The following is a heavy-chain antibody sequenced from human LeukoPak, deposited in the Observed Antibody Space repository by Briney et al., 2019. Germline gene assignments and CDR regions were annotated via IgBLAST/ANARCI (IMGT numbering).Heavy chain of an antibody. D-gene: IGHD3-3*01. CDR1: GYTFTSYG. CDR2: ISAYNGNT. J-gene: IGHJ5*02. Sequence: ASVKVSCKASGYTFTSYGISWVRQAPGQGLEWMGWISAYNGNTNYAQKLQGRVTMTTDTSTSTAYMELRSLRSDDTAVYYCARDAERSYYDFWSGYYRMVTPNWFDPWGQGTLVTVSS. V-gene: IGHV1-18*01. CDR3: ARDAERSYYDFWSGYYRMVTPNWFDP.